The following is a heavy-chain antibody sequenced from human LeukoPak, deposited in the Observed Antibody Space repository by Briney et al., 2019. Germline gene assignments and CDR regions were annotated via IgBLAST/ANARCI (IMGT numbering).Heavy chain of an antibody. CDR2: IYTSGST. D-gene: IGHD6-19*01. J-gene: IGHJ3*02. CDR1: GGSISNYY. V-gene: IGHV4-4*07. Sequence: SETLSPTCTVSGGSISNYYWSWIRQPAGKGLEWIGRIYTSGSTNYNPSLKSRVTMSVDTSKSQFSLKLTSVTAADTAVYYCSRIEHTGYTSARDMYAFDIWGQGTMVTVSS. CDR3: SRIEHTGYTSARDMYAFDI.